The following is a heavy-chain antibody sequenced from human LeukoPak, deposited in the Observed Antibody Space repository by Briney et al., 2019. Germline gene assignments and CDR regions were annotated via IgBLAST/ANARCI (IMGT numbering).Heavy chain of an antibody. CDR2: ISSGSTYT. Sequence: GGSLRLSCESTGCTFIDYYMSCIRLAPGKGLEWVSYISSGSTYTNHADSVKGRFTISRDDAKNSLYLQMNSLRADDTAVYYCARETYWYFALWGRGTLVTVSS. J-gene: IGHJ2*01. V-gene: IGHV3-11*05. CDR3: ARETYWYFAL. CDR1: GCTFIDYY.